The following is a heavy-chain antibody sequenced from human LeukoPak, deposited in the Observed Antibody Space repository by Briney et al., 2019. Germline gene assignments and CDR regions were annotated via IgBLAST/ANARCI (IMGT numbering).Heavy chain of an antibody. CDR2: IYHSGST. CDR1: GGSISSSSYY. V-gene: IGHV4-39*07. CDR3: AKGYCRGNSCYDDRGAFDY. Sequence: PSETLSLTCTVSGGSISSSSYYWGWIRQPPGKGPEWIGSIYHSGSTYYNPSLKSRVTISVDTSKNQFSLKLSSVTAADTAVYYCAKGYCRGNSCYDDRGAFDYWGQGTLVTVSS. D-gene: IGHD2-2*01. J-gene: IGHJ4*02.